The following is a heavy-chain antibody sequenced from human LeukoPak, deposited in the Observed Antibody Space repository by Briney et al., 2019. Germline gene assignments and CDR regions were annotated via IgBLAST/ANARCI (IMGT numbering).Heavy chain of an antibody. D-gene: IGHD4-17*01. V-gene: IGHV1-24*01. CDR1: GYTLTELS. CDR3: ATFSDYGDYHFAY. CDR2: FDPEDGET. J-gene: IGHJ4*02. Sequence: ASVKVSCKVSGYTLTELSMHWVRQAPGTGLEWMGGFDPEDGETIYAQKFQGRVTMTEDTSTDTAYMELSSLRSEDTAVYYCATFSDYGDYHFAYWGQGTLVTVSS.